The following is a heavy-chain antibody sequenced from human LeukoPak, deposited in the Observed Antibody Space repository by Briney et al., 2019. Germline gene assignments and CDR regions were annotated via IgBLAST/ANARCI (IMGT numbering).Heavy chain of an antibody. D-gene: IGHD3-22*01. V-gene: IGHV3-48*04. Sequence: PGGSLRLSCAASGFSFSNYAMNWVRQAPGKGLGWVSYIGSGGSTMYYADSVRGRFTISRDDAKNSLYLQMNSLRAEDTAVYYCARSSGGYYLYYFDSWGQGTPVTVSS. CDR3: ARSSGGYYLYYFDS. CDR1: GFSFSNYA. J-gene: IGHJ4*02. CDR2: IGSGGSTM.